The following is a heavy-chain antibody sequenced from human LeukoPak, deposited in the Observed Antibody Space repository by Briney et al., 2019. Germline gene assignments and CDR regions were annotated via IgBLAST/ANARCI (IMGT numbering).Heavy chain of an antibody. CDR1: GFTFSSYA. D-gene: IGHD6-13*01. Sequence: GGSLRLSCAASGFTFSSYAMSWVRQAPGKGLEWVSAISGSGGSTYYADSVKGRFTISRDNSKNTLYLQMNSLRAEDTVVYYCAKVGGIAGDAFDIWGQGTMVTVSS. J-gene: IGHJ3*02. V-gene: IGHV3-23*01. CDR2: ISGSGGST. CDR3: AKVGGIAGDAFDI.